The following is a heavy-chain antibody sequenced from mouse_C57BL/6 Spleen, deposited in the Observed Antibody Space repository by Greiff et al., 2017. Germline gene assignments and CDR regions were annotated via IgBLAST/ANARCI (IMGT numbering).Heavy chain of an antibody. CDR2: IYPGSGST. J-gene: IGHJ4*01. D-gene: IGHD4-1*01. Sequence: VQLQQPGAELVKPGASVKMSCKASGYTFTSYWITWVKQRPGHGLEWIGDIYPGSGSTNYNEKFKGKATLTVDTSSSTAYMQLSSLTSEDSAVYYCARSITGTSYAMDYWGQGTSVTVSS. V-gene: IGHV1-55*01. CDR1: GYTFTSYW. CDR3: ARSITGTSYAMDY.